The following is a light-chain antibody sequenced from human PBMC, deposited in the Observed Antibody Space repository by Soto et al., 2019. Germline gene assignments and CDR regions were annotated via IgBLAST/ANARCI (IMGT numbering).Light chain of an antibody. J-gene: IGKJ5*01. CDR2: GAS. Sequence: EIVLTQSPGTLSLSPGERATLSCRASQSVNTNYLAWYQQKSGQAPRLLIYGASSRATGIPDRFSGSGSGTDFTLTISRLEPEDFAAYFSQQSGSSPIAFGQGTRLEI. V-gene: IGKV3-20*01. CDR1: QSVNTNY. CDR3: QQSGSSPIA.